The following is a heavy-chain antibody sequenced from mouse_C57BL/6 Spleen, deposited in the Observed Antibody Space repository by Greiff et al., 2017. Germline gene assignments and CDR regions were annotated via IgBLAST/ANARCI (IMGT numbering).Heavy chain of an antibody. Sequence: EVQLVESGGDLVKPGGSLKLSCAASGFTFSSYGMSWVRQTPDKRLEWVATISSGGSYTYYPDSVKGRFTISRDNADNTLYLQMSSLKSEDTAMYYGARRRDYGSSYYYAMDYWGQGTSVTVSS. CDR2: ISSGGSYT. CDR3: ARRRDYGSSYYYAMDY. J-gene: IGHJ4*01. D-gene: IGHD1-1*01. CDR1: GFTFSSYG. V-gene: IGHV5-6*01.